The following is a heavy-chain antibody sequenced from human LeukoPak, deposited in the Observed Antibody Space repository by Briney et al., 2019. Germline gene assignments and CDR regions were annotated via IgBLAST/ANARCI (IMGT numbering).Heavy chain of an antibody. J-gene: IGHJ4*02. CDR1: GGSISSNSDF. CDR3: ARDEGWP. V-gene: IGHV4-39*02. D-gene: IGHD2-15*01. Sequence: SETLSLTCNVSGGSISSNSDFWAWIRQPPGKGLEWIGNIYYSGSTSYNPSLNSRVTMSIDTSKNQFSLKLSSVTAADTAVYYCARDEGWPWGQGTLVTVSS. CDR2: IYYSGST.